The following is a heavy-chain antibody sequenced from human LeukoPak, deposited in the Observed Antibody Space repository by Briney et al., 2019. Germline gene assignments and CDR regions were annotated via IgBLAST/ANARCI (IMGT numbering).Heavy chain of an antibody. CDR1: GGSFSGYY. V-gene: IGHV4-34*01. D-gene: IGHD2-21*01. CDR3: ARHSTVVGMGWFDP. Sequence: SETLSLTCAVYGGSFSGYYWGWIRQPPGKGLEWIGNIYYSGSTYYNPSLKSRVTISVDTSKNQFSLKLSSVTAADTAVYYCARHSTVVGMGWFDPWGQGTLVTVSS. CDR2: IYYSGST. J-gene: IGHJ5*02.